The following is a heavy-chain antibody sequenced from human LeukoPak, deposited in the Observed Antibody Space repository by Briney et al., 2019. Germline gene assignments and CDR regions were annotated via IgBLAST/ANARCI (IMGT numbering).Heavy chain of an antibody. V-gene: IGHV3-23*01. Sequence: GGSLRLSCVVSGFTFSTYAMSWVRQAPGKRLEWVSGIGGSGGDTFYADSVRGRFTVSRDNSKNTLFLQIDSLRTEDTAVYYCVPLGGLGYYQYGMDVWGRGTTVTVSS. CDR1: GFTFSTYA. CDR3: VPLGGLGYYQYGMDV. J-gene: IGHJ6*02. D-gene: IGHD3/OR15-3a*01. CDR2: IGGSGGDT.